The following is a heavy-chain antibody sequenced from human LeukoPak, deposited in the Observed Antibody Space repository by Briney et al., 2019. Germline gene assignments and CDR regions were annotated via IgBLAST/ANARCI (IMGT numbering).Heavy chain of an antibody. CDR2: IYYSGST. Sequence: PSETLSLTCSVSGGSISSSSYYWAWIRQPPGKELEWIGSIYYSGSTYYNPALKSRVTISVDTSKNQFSLKLSSVTAADTAVYYCARDDYYGSGSYPVGQGALVTVSS. CDR3: ARDDYYGSGSYP. V-gene: IGHV4-39*01. D-gene: IGHD3-10*01. J-gene: IGHJ5*02. CDR1: GGSISSSSYY.